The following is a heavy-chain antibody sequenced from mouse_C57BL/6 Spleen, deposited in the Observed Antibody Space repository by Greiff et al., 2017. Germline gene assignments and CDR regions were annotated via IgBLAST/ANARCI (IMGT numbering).Heavy chain of an antibody. J-gene: IGHJ3*01. V-gene: IGHV5-9*01. CDR3: ARHKANDYDGWFAY. Sequence: DVMLVESGGGLVKPGGSLKLSCAASGFTFSSYTMSWVRQTPEKRLEWVATISGGGGNTYYPDSVKGRFTISRDNAKNTLYLQMSSLRSEDTALYYCARHKANDYDGWFAYWGQGALVTVSA. CDR1: GFTFSSYT. D-gene: IGHD2-4*01. CDR2: ISGGGGNT.